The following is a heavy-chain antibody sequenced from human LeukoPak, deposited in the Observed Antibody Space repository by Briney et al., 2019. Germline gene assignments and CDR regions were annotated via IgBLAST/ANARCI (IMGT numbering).Heavy chain of an antibody. D-gene: IGHD5-18*01. CDR2: ISSSGSTI. V-gene: IGHV3-11*01. CDR3: ARRGYSYGYYYYYYGMDV. CDR1: GFTFSDYY. J-gene: IGHJ6*02. Sequence: KPGGSLRPSCAASGFTFSDYYMSWIRQAPGKGLEWVSYISSSGSTIYYADSVKGRFTISRDNAKNSLYLQMNSLRAEDAAVYYCARRGYSYGYYYYYYGMDVWGQGTTVTVSS.